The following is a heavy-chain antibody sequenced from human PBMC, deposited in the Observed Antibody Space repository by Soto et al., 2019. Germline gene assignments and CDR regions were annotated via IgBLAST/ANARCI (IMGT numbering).Heavy chain of an antibody. CDR3: ARDRWYSSSSPDY. CDR1: GFTFSSYS. J-gene: IGHJ4*02. CDR2: ISSSSSYI. Sequence: ESGGGLVKPGGSLRLSCAASGFTFSSYSMNWVRQAPGKGLEWVSSISSSSSYIYYADSVKGRFTISRDNAKNSLYLQMNSLRAEDTAVYYCARDRWYSSSSPDYWGQGTLVTVSS. V-gene: IGHV3-21*01. D-gene: IGHD6-6*01.